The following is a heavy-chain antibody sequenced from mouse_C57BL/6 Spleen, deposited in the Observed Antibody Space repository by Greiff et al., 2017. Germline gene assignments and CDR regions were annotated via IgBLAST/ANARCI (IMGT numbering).Heavy chain of an antibody. CDR1: GFTFSSYA. J-gene: IGHJ2*01. Sequence: DVQLVESGGGLVKPGGSLKLSCAASGFTFSSYAMSWVRQTPEKRLEWVATISDGGSYTYYPDNVKGRFTISRDNAKNNLYLQMSHLKSEDTAMYYCARVPGDYLFDYWGQGTTLTVSS. V-gene: IGHV5-4*01. D-gene: IGHD2-4*01. CDR2: ISDGGSYT. CDR3: ARVPGDYLFDY.